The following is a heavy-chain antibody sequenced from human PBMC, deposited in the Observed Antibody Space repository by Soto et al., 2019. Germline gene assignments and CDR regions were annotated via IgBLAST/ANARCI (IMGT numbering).Heavy chain of an antibody. CDR3: ASYYGSGSYYNWFDP. CDR1: GGSFSGYY. J-gene: IGHJ5*02. D-gene: IGHD3-10*01. Sequence: PSETLSLTCAVYGGSFSGYYWSWIRQPPGKGLEWIGEINHSGSTNYNPSLKSRVTISVDTSKNQFSLKLSSVTAADTAVYYCASYYGSGSYYNWFDPWGQGTLVTV. CDR2: INHSGST. V-gene: IGHV4-34*01.